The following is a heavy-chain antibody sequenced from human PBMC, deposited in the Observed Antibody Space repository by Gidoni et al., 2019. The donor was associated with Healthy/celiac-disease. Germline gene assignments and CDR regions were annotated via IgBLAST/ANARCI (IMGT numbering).Heavy chain of an antibody. CDR2: INHSGST. J-gene: IGHJ6*02. CDR3: ARSPVYYYDYGMDV. V-gene: IGHV4-34*01. CDR1: GGSFSGYY. Sequence: QVQLQQWGAGLLKPSETLSLTCAVYGGSFSGYYWSWIRQPPGKGLEWIGEINHSGSTNYNPSLKSRVTISVDTSKNQFSLKLSSVTAADTAVYYCARSPVYYYDYGMDVWGQGTTVTVSS.